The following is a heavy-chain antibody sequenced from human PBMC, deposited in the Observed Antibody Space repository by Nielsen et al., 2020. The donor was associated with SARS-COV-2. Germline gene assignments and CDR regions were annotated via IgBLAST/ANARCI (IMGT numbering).Heavy chain of an antibody. Sequence: GESLKISCAASGFTFRSYEMNWVRQAPGKGLEWVSYISSSGSTIYYADSVKGRFTISRDNAKNSPYLQMNSLRAEDTAVYYCARDGELVGAYYWGQGTLVTVSS. CDR1: GFTFRSYE. CDR3: ARDGELVGAYY. V-gene: IGHV3-48*03. D-gene: IGHD1-26*01. J-gene: IGHJ4*02. CDR2: ISSSGSTI.